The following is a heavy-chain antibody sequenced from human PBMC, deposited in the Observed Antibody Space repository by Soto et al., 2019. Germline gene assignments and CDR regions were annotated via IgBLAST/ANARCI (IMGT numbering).Heavy chain of an antibody. V-gene: IGHV3-30*03. J-gene: IGHJ4*02. CDR3: VSGYTYGWDYFDN. D-gene: IGHD5-18*01. CDR2: MSYDGSNK. CDR1: GFTLSSSV. Sequence: PGGSLRLSCAASGFTLSSSVIHWVRQAPGKGLEWVAVMSYDGSNKQYADSVKGRFTVSRDNSKNTLTLQMNSLRAEDTAVFYCVSGYTYGWDYFDNWGQGTLVTVSS.